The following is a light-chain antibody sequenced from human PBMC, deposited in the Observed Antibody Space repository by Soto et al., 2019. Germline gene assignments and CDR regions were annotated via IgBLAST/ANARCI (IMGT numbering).Light chain of an antibody. Sequence: EIVLTQSPGTLSLSPGDRATLSCRASLSVTGTYLAWYQQKPGQAPRLLIYAASSRATDIPDRFSGSGSGTDFTLTIGRLEPEDFAVYYCQQYATSPQTFGQGTKVEIK. CDR3: QQYATSPQT. V-gene: IGKV3-20*01. CDR1: LSVTGTY. CDR2: AAS. J-gene: IGKJ1*01.